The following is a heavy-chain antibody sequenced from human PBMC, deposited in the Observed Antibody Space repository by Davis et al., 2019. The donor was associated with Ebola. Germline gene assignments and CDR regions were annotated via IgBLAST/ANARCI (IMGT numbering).Heavy chain of an antibody. CDR1: GGSISSYY. CDR2: IYYSGST. J-gene: IGHJ3*01. V-gene: IGHV4-59*08. D-gene: IGHD6-19*01. CDR3: ARHRRGWVNDAFDV. Sequence: MPSETLSLTCTVSGGSISSYYWSWIRQPPGKGLEWIGYIYYSGSTNYNPSLESRVTISVDTSKNQFYLNLSSVTAADTALYYCARHRRGWVNDAFDVWGQGTMVTVSS.